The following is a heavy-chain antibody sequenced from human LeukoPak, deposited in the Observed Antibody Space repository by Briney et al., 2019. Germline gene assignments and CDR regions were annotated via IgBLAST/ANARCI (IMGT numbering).Heavy chain of an antibody. CDR3: ARRVLGGSDGDY. Sequence: ASVKVSCKASGYTFTSYGISWVRQALGQGLEWMGWISAYNGNTNYAQKLQGRVTMTTDTSTSTAYMELRSLRSDDTAVCYCARRVLGGSDGDYWGQGTLVTVSS. CDR2: ISAYNGNT. V-gene: IGHV1-18*01. J-gene: IGHJ4*02. CDR1: GYTFTSYG. D-gene: IGHD1-26*01.